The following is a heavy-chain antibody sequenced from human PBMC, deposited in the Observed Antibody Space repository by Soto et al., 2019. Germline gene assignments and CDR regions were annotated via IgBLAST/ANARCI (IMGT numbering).Heavy chain of an antibody. CDR1: GGTFSSYT. J-gene: IGHJ6*03. V-gene: IGHV1-69*02. D-gene: IGHD3-3*01. Sequence: QVQLVQSGAEVQKPGSSVKVSCKASGGTFSSYTSSWLRQAPGQGLEWMGRIIPILGMGNYAHKFQGRVTITADQSTSTDYMELSSLRSEDTAVYYCARGRMEIPGVLHHYYYYYMDVWGKGTTVTVSS. CDR2: IIPILGMG. CDR3: ARGRMEIPGVLHHYYYYYMDV.